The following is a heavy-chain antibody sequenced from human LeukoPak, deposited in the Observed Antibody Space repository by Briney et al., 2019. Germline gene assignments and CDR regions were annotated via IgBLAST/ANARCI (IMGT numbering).Heavy chain of an antibody. Sequence: PSETLSLTCAVYGGSFSGYYWSWIRQPPGKGLEWIGEINHSGSTNYNPSLKSRVTISVDTSKNQFSLKLSSVTAADTAVYYCARGKRGTYYYGSGRYNWFDPWGQGTLVTVSS. CDR2: INHSGST. V-gene: IGHV4-34*01. CDR3: ARGKRGTYYYGSGRYNWFDP. CDR1: GGSFSGYY. D-gene: IGHD3-10*01. J-gene: IGHJ5*02.